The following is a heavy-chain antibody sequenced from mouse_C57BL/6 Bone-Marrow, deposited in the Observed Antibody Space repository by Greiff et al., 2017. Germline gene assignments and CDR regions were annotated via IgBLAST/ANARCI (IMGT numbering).Heavy chain of an antibody. J-gene: IGHJ2*01. D-gene: IGHD1-1*01. V-gene: IGHV1-64*01. CDR1: GYTFTSYW. CDR2: IHPNSGNT. Sequence: QVQLQQPGAELVKPGASVKLSCKASGYTFTSYWMHWVKQRPGQGLEWIGMIHPNSGNTNYNEKFKSKATLTVDKSSSTAYMQLSSLTSEDSAVYYCARLLRPYFDYWGQGTTLTVSS. CDR3: ARLLRPYFDY.